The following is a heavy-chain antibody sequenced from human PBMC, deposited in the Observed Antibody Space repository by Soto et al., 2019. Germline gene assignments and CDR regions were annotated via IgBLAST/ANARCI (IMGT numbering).Heavy chain of an antibody. CDR3: ARHFRWLSSTGPGHNDY. D-gene: IGHD6-6*01. V-gene: IGHV4-39*01. Sequence: QLQLQESGPGLVKPSETLSLTCTVSGGSISSNNHYWGWIRQPPGKGLEWIGSIYYTGSTYYNPTLKSRVTISVDASKNQFSLSLYSVTAADTAVYYCARHFRWLSSTGPGHNDYWGLGTLVTVSP. CDR1: GGSISSNNHY. CDR2: IYYTGST. J-gene: IGHJ4*02.